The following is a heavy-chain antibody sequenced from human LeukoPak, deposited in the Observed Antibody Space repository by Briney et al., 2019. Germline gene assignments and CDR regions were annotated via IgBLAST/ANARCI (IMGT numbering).Heavy chain of an antibody. CDR3: AREDGSRNYPL. V-gene: IGHV3-74*01. CDR1: GFTFSSHW. J-gene: IGHJ4*02. CDR2: ISSDGSST. D-gene: IGHD3-10*01. Sequence: GGSLRLSCAASGFTFSSHWMHWVRQAPGKGLVWVSHISSDGSSTSYADSVKGRFTISRDNAKNTLYLQINSLRAEDTAVYYCAREDGSRNYPLWGQGTLVTVSS.